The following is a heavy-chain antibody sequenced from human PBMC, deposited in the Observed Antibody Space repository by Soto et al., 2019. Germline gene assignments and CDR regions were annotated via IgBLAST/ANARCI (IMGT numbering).Heavy chain of an antibody. CDR1: GFTFSSYG. CDR3: AKDIAVARTYYYYGMDV. CDR2: ISYDGSNK. D-gene: IGHD6-19*01. Sequence: QVQLVESGGGVVQPGRSLRLSCAASGFTFSSYGMHWVRQAPGKGLEWVAVISYDGSNKYYADSVKGRFTISRDNSKNTLYLQMNSLRAEDTAVYYCAKDIAVARTYYYYGMDVWGQGTTVTVSS. V-gene: IGHV3-30*18. J-gene: IGHJ6*02.